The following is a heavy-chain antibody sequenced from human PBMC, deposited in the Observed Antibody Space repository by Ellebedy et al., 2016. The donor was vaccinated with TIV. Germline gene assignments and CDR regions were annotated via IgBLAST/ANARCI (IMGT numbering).Heavy chain of an antibody. Sequence: MPSETLSLTCTVSGVSISPYYWSWIRQPPGKGLEWIGNNYYSGRANYNPSLKSRVTISVDPSKNQVSLNLRSVTAADTAVYHCARHGLYFGELDRPYYFAYWGQGTLVTVSS. CDR3: ARHGLYFGELDRPYYFAY. J-gene: IGHJ4*02. V-gene: IGHV4-59*08. D-gene: IGHD3-10*01. CDR1: GVSISPYY. CDR2: NYYSGRA.